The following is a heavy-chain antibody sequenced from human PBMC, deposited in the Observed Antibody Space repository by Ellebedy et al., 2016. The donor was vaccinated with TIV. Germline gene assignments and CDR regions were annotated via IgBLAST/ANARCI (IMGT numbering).Heavy chain of an antibody. CDR1: GFTFSSYG. D-gene: IGHD1-26*01. J-gene: IGHJ4*02. Sequence: GGSLRLXXAASGFTFSSYGMHWVRQAPGKGLEWVAVIWYDGSNKYYADSVKGRFTISRDNSKNTLYLQMNSLRAEDTAVYYCARESIVGATPHFDYWGQGTLVTVSS. CDR2: IWYDGSNK. V-gene: IGHV3-33*01. CDR3: ARESIVGATPHFDY.